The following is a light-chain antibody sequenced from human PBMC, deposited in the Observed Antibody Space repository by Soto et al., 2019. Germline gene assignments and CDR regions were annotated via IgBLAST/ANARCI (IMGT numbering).Light chain of an antibody. CDR2: EVS. J-gene: IGLJ2*01. CDR3: SSYAGSNYVV. Sequence: QSALTQPPSASGSPGQSVTISCTGTSSDVGGYHYVSWYQQHPGKAPKLMIYEVSKRPSGVPDRISGSKSGNTASLTASGLQAEDEADYYCSSYAGSNYVVFGGGTKVTVL. CDR1: SSDVGGYHY. V-gene: IGLV2-8*01.